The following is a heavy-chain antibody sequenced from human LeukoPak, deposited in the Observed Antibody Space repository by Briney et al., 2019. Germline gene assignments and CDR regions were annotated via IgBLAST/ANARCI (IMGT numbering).Heavy chain of an antibody. CDR1: GLSFTNAW. J-gene: IGHJ3*02. CDR2: IKSKNDGGTT. Sequence: PGGSLRLSCAASGLSFTNAWMGWVRQAPGRGLEWVGRIKSKNDGGTTDYAAPVKGRFIISIDDSKNTLYLQMNSLRTEDTAVYYCAKESGMIVLDLTDAFNIWGQGTMVTVSS. V-gene: IGHV3-15*01. CDR3: AKESGMIVLDLTDAFNI. D-gene: IGHD3-22*01.